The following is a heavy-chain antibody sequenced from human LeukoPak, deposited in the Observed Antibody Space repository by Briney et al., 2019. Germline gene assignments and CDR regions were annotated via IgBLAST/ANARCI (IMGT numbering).Heavy chain of an antibody. V-gene: IGHV3-23*01. CDR1: GFSFSSYA. CDR3: AKGMATITARLEY. CDR2: ISGGGVT. Sequence: GGSLRLSCAASGFSFSSYAMNGVRPAPGKGLEWVSGISGGGVTHYADSVEGRFTISRDISKDTLYLQMNSLRAEDTAVYYCAKGMATITARLEYWGQGTLVTVSS. D-gene: IGHD5-24*01. J-gene: IGHJ4*02.